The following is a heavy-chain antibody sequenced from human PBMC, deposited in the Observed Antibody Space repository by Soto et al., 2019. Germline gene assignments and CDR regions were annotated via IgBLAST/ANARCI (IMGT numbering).Heavy chain of an antibody. CDR2: ISGYNGDT. CDR1: GYTFTRYG. J-gene: IGHJ6*02. V-gene: IGHV1-18*01. D-gene: IGHD2-8*01. Sequence: QGQLVQSGAEVKKPGASVKVSCKASGYTFTRYGISWVRQAPGQGLEWMGWISGYNGDTKYAQKFQARVTMTIDTSTATTYMELRSLTSDDTAVYYCAKNGQPPYYYYGMDVWGQGTTVTVSS. CDR3: AKNGQPPYYYYGMDV.